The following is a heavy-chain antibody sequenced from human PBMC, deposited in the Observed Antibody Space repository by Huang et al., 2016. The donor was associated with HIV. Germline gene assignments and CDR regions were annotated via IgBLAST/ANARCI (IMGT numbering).Heavy chain of an antibody. CDR3: AKEGDTGAALGY. V-gene: IGHV3-53*01. CDR1: GFTVSTNY. CDR2: IDRGGTT. Sequence: EVQLVESGGGLIQPGGSLRLSCAAPGFTVSTNYMTWVRQAPVKGVGWGSRIDRGGTTYYADSVKGRFTISRDDSENTLYLHMTSLRAGDTAVYYCAKEGDTGAALGYWGQGTLVTVS. D-gene: IGHD2-8*02. J-gene: IGHJ4*02.